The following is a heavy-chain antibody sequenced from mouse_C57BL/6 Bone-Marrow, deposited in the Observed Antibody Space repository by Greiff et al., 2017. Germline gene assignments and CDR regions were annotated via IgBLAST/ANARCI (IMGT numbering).Heavy chain of an antibody. V-gene: IGHV7-3*01. CDR2: IRNKANGYTT. CDR1: GFTFTDYY. J-gene: IGHJ4*01. Sequence: EVQLVESGGGLVQPGGSLSLSCAASGFTFTDYYMSWVRQPPGKALEWLGFIRNKANGYTTEYSASLKGRFTISRDNSQSILYLQMNALRAEDSATYYCARLELLRYYYAMDYWGQGTSVTVSS. CDR3: ARLELLRYYYAMDY. D-gene: IGHD1-1*01.